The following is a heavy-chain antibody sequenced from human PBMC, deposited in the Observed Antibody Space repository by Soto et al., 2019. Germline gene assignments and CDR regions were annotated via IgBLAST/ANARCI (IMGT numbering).Heavy chain of an antibody. CDR2: IIPMYGIA. Sequence: QVQLVQSGGEVKKPGSSVRVSCRTSGGTFKNYGFSWVRQAPGQGLEWMGGIIPMYGIANYGQIFQGRLTITADESTNTAYIDLSSLTNEDTAVYYCAGEVGGTGFHLWGQGTQVTVSS. D-gene: IGHD1-26*01. V-gene: IGHV1-69*12. CDR1: GGTFKNYG. CDR3: AGEVGGTGFHL. J-gene: IGHJ5*02.